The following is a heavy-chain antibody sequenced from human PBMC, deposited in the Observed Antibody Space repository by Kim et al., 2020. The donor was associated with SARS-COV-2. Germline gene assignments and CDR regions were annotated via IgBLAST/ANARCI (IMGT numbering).Heavy chain of an antibody. CDR3: AIGGPYVSSRAFDI. V-gene: IGHV3-66*01. CDR1: GLTVTGNY. Sequence: GGSLRLSCAASGLTVTGNYMNWVRQAPGKGLEWLSVIYGGGSTYYADSAKYRFTIYRDNSKNTLYLQMDSLRAEDTAVYYCAIGGPYVSSRAFDIWGQG. CDR2: IYGGGST. D-gene: IGHD6-6*01. J-gene: IGHJ3*02.